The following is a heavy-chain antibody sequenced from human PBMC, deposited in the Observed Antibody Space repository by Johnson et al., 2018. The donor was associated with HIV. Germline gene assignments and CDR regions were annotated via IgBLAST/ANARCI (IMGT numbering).Heavy chain of an antibody. CDR3: ARELPSYDMLTGPGAFDI. Sequence: EQLVESGGGLVQPGGSLRLSCAASGFTFNNAWMSWVRQAPGKGLEWVGRTRNKANSYTTEYAASVKGRFTISRDNSKNTLYLQMNSLRAEDTAVYYCARELPSYDMLTGPGAFDIWGQGTMVTVSS. CDR1: GFTFNNAW. CDR2: TRNKANSYTT. V-gene: IGHV3-72*01. J-gene: IGHJ3*02. D-gene: IGHD3-9*01.